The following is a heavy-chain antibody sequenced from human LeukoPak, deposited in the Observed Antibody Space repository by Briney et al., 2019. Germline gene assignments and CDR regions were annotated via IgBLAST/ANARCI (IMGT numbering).Heavy chain of an antibody. V-gene: IGHV5-51*01. Sequence: GESLKISCKGSGYSFTNYWIGWVRQMPGKGLEYMGIIYPGDSETKYSPSFQGQVTISADKSISTAYLQWSSLKASDTAMYYCARQNSGYSSGWYYFDYWGQGTLVTVSS. CDR2: IYPGDSET. CDR3: ARQNSGYSSGWYYFDY. CDR1: GYSFTNYW. D-gene: IGHD6-19*01. J-gene: IGHJ4*02.